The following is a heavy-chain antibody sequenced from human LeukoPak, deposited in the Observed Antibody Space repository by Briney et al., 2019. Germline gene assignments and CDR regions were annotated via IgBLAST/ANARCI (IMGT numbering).Heavy chain of an antibody. CDR1: GYTLTGYY. D-gene: IGHD4-17*01. J-gene: IGHJ4*02. Sequence: GASVKVSCKASGYTLTGYYMHWVRQAPGQGLEWMGWINPNSGGTNYAQKFQGRVTMTRDTSISTAYMELSRLRSDDTAMYYCARDYGDPLRYFDYWGQGTLVTVSS. V-gene: IGHV1-2*02. CDR3: ARDYGDPLRYFDY. CDR2: INPNSGGT.